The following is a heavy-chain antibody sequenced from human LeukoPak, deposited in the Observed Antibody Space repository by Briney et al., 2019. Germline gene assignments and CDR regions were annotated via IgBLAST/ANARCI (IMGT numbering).Heavy chain of an antibody. CDR1: GFSISIHW. CDR2: ISPDGSEK. V-gene: IGHV3-7*01. J-gene: IGHJ6*02. CDR3: GRGHYGLDV. Sequence: GALSLSCAASGFSISIHWVTWVRQAPGKGLEWVAHISPDGSEKSYADSVNGRFTISRDNADNSVTLQMNSLRAEDTGVFYCGRGHYGLDVWGQGTTVTVSS.